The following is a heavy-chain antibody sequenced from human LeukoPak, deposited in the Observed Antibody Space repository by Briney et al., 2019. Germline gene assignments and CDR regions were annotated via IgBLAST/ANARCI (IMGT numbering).Heavy chain of an antibody. CDR1: GVFISSYY. J-gene: IGHJ4*02. CDR2: IYYSGST. D-gene: IGHD1-14*01. V-gene: IGHV4-59*01. CDR3: ARGAGSPFDY. Sequence: SETLSLTCTVSGVFISSYYWSWIRQPPGKGLEWIGYIYYSGSTNYTPSLKSRVTMSVDTSKNQLSLKLSSVTAADTAVYYCARGAGSPFDYWGQGTLVTVSS.